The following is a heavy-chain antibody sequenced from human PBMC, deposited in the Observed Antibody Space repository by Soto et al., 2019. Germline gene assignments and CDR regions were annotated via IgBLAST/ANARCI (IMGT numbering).Heavy chain of an antibody. Sequence: QVHLQESGPGLVQPSEPLSLTCTASGVSISYYYWSWIRQPPGKGLEWIGYMYYSGATYYNPSHNTRSTISVETSKKQFSLRLPSVSAAATSVYYCVRGVYCNGSGCRGAFFYFQYGLDVWGQGTTVTVSS. D-gene: IGHD2-15*01. V-gene: IGHV4-59*01. CDR1: GVSISYYY. CDR2: MYYSGAT. J-gene: IGHJ6*02. CDR3: VRGVYCNGSGCRGAFFYFQYGLDV.